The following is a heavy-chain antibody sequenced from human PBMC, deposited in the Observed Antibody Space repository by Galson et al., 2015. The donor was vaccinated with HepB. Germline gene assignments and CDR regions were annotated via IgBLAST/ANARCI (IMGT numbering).Heavy chain of an antibody. J-gene: IGHJ6*02. Sequence: SLRLSCAASGFTFSSYGMHWARQAPGKGLEWVAVISYDGSNKYYADPVKGRFTISRDNSKNTLYLQMNSLRAEDTAVYYCAKAGRAALRFLERRPAVPYSYYGMDVWGQGTTVTVSS. CDR1: GFTFSSYG. V-gene: IGHV3-30*18. D-gene: IGHD3-3*01. CDR3: AKAGRAALRFLERRPAVPYSYYGMDV. CDR2: ISYDGSNK.